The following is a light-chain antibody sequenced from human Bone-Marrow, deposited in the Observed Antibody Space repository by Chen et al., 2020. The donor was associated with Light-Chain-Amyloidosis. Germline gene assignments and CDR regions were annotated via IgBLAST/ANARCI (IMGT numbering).Light chain of an antibody. J-gene: IGLJ3*02. CDR3: QSYQGSSQGV. CDR1: SGSIATNY. CDR2: EDD. V-gene: IGLV6-57*01. Sequence: NFMLTQPHSVSESPGKTVIISRTHSSGSIATNYVQWYQQRPGSSPTTVIYEDDQRPSGVPDRFSGSIDRSSNSASLTISGLKTEDEADYYCQSYQGSSQGVFGGGTKLTVL.